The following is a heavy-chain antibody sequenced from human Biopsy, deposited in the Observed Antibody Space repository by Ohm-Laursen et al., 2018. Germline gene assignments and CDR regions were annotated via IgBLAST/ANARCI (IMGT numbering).Heavy chain of an antibody. CDR1: GGSFTGHY. CDR2: ISYTGYT. D-gene: IGHD4-23*01. V-gene: IGHV4-59*11. Sequence: TLSLTCIVSGGSFTGHYWSWIQQPPGKGLEWIGHISYTGYTSYNASLKSRVTISVDTSRNHFSLRLSSLTAADTAVYYCARGSNDFGGLYFPRWGQGTLLTVSS. J-gene: IGHJ4*02. CDR3: ARGSNDFGGLYFPR.